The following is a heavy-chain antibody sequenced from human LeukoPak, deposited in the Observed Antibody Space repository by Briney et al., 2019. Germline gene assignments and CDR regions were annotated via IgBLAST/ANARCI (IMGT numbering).Heavy chain of an antibody. D-gene: IGHD3-10*01. J-gene: IGHJ4*02. CDR2: FDPEDGDT. Sequence: ASVKVSCKVSGYTLTELSMHWVRQAPGKGREWMGGFDPEDGDTIYAQKFQGRDTMTEDTSTDTDYKVPSSLRSEDTALYYCATISLLWFGESLRGFDYWGQGPLVPVSS. CDR3: ATISLLWFGESLRGFDY. CDR1: GYTLTELS. V-gene: IGHV1-24*01.